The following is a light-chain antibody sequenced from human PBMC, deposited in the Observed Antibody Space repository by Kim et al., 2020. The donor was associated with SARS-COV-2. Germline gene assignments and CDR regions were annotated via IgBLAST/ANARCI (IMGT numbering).Light chain of an antibody. CDR1: QSVSSSN. Sequence: WSPGERATLYCRASQSVSSSNLAWYQQKPGQAPRLLIDGASSRATGVPDRFSGSGSGTDFTLTISRLEPEDFGVYYCQQYDTSLYTFGQGTKLEI. CDR3: QQYDTSLYT. V-gene: IGKV3-20*01. CDR2: GAS. J-gene: IGKJ2*01.